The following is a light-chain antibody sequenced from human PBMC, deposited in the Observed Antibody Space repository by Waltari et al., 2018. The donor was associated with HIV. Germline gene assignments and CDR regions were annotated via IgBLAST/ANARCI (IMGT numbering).Light chain of an antibody. CDR3: QQYNSYSVT. CDR1: QSISSW. CDR2: KAS. V-gene: IGKV1-5*03. J-gene: IGKJ1*01. Sequence: DIQMTQSPSTLSASVGDRVTITCRASQSISSWLAWYQQKPGKAPKLLIYKASSLKSGGPSRFIGSGSGTKVTLTISSLQPDEFATYYCQQYNSYSVTFGQGTKVEIK.